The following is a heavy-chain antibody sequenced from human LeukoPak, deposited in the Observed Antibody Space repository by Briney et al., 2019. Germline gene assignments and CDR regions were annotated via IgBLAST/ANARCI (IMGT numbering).Heavy chain of an antibody. J-gene: IGHJ4*02. CDR3: AKDPWLYSGSSWYDGY. Sequence: PGGSLRLSCAASGFTFSSYAMSWVRQAPGKGLEWVSAISGRGGSTYYADSVKGRFTISRDNSKNTLYLQMNSLRAEDTAVYYCAKDPWLYSGSSWYDGYWGQGTLVTVSS. V-gene: IGHV3-23*01. CDR1: GFTFSSYA. D-gene: IGHD6-13*01. CDR2: ISGRGGST.